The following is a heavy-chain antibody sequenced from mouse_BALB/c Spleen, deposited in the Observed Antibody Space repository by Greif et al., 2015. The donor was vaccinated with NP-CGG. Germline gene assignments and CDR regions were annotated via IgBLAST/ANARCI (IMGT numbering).Heavy chain of an antibody. CDR3: AGGDYVWFAD. V-gene: IGHV3-2*02. Sequence: EVQLQQSGPGLVKPSQSLSLTCTVTGYSITSDYAWNWIRQFPGNKLEWLGYISYSGSTSYNPSLKSRISITRDTSKNQFFLQLNSVTTEDTDIYYCAGGDYVWFADWGQGTLVTVSA. D-gene: IGHD2-4*01. CDR2: ISYSGST. J-gene: IGHJ3*01. CDR1: GYSITSDYA.